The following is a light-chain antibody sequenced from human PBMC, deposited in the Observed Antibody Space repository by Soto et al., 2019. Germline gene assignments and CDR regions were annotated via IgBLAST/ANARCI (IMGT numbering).Light chain of an antibody. CDR2: EVS. CDR3: SSYTSSSTPYV. V-gene: IGLV2-14*01. CDR1: SSDVGGYNY. Sequence: QSALTQPASVSGSPGQSITISCTGTSSDVGGYNYVSWYQQHPGQAPKLMIYEVSNRPSGVSNRFSGSESGNTASLTISGLQAEDEADYYCSSYTSSSTPYVFGTGTKVTVL. J-gene: IGLJ1*01.